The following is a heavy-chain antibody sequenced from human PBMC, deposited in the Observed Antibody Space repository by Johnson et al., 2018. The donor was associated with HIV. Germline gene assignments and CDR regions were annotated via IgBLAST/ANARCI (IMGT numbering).Heavy chain of an antibody. CDR3: ARDLRLGAIDAFDF. D-gene: IGHD1-26*01. Sequence: VQLVESGGGLVQPGGSLRLSCAASGFTFSTYAMHWVRQAPGKGLEWVSAISGSGGSTYYADSVTGGFTIPRDNSKNTMYLQMNSLRAEDTAVYYCARDLRLGAIDAFDFWGQGTMVTVSS. V-gene: IGHV3-23*04. J-gene: IGHJ3*01. CDR1: GFTFSTYA. CDR2: ISGSGGST.